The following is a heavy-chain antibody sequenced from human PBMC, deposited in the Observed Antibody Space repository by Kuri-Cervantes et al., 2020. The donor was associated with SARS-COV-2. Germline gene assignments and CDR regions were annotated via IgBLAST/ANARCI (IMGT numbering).Heavy chain of an antibody. V-gene: IGHV1-69*13. D-gene: IGHD2-2*01. J-gene: IGHJ4*02. CDR2: IIPIFGTA. CDR3: AMALRYQLPSY. CDR1: GGTFSSYA. Sequence: AVKVSCKASGGTFSSYAISWVRQAPGQGLEWMGGIIPIFGTANYAQKFQGRVTITADESTSTAYIELSSLRAGETAVYYCAMALRYQLPSYWGQGTLVTVSS.